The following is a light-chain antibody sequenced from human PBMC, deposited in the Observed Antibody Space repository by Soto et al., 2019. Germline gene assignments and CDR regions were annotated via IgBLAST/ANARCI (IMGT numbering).Light chain of an antibody. CDR3: QQYNNWPPA. Sequence: ERVMTQYPATLSVSPGERVALSCRASQSVATNLAWYQQKPGQAPRLLIYGASTRATGIPARFGGSGSATEFTLTISSLQSEDFAVYYCQQYNNWPPAFGQGTHLEIE. CDR2: GAS. V-gene: IGKV3-15*01. CDR1: QSVATN. J-gene: IGKJ1*01.